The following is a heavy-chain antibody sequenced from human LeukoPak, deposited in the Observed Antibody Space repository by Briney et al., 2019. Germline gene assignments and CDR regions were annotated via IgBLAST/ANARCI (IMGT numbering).Heavy chain of an antibody. CDR3: ARDVNPSSAPAGAFDI. V-gene: IGHV3-23*01. D-gene: IGHD1-26*01. CDR1: GFTFSSYA. CDR2: ISGSGGST. J-gene: IGHJ3*02. Sequence: PGGSLRLSCAASGFTFSSYAMSWVRQAPGKGLEWVSAISGSGGSTYYADSVKGRFTISRDNSKNTLYLQMNSLRAEDTAVYYCARDVNPSSAPAGAFDIWGQGTMVTVSS.